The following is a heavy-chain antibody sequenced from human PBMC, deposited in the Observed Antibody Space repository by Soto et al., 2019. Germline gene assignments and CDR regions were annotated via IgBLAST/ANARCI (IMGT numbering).Heavy chain of an antibody. Sequence: QVQLVESGGGVVQPGRSLRLSCAASGFTFSSYGMHWVRQAPGKGLEWVAVISYDGSNKYYADSVKGRFTISRDNSKNTLYLQMHSLRAEDTAVYYCAKDSACWGYFDYRGQGTLVTVSS. CDR1: GFTFSSYG. D-gene: IGHD3-16*01. CDR2: ISYDGSNK. J-gene: IGHJ4*02. CDR3: AKDSACWGYFDY. V-gene: IGHV3-30*18.